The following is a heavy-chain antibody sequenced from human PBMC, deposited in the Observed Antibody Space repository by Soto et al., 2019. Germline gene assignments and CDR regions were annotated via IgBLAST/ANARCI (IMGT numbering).Heavy chain of an antibody. V-gene: IGHV4-31*03. CDR1: GASISSGGYY. Sequence: QVQLQESGPGLVKPSQTLSLTCTVSGASISSGGYYWSWIRQRPGKGLEWLGYIYYSGNPIYNPSLKSRLLISIDPSKTPMSLGLSSVTAAATAVYYCARDELLTGTTGWYFAPWGRGTRVTVSS. CDR3: ARDELLTGTTGWYFAP. J-gene: IGHJ2*01. D-gene: IGHD1-7*01. CDR2: IYYSGNP.